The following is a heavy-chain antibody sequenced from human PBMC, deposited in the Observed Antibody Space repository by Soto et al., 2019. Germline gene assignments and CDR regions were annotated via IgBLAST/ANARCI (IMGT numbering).Heavy chain of an antibody. J-gene: IGHJ5*01. CDR3: ARVPPESFKLRSFTWNWFDS. CDR2: IYHSGST. V-gene: IGHV4-38-2*01. CDR1: GYSISSGYY. Sequence: GTLALTCAVSGYSISSGYYWGWIRQPPGKGLEWIGSIYHSGSTYYNPSLKSRVTISVDTSKNQFSLKLSSVSAADTAVYYGARVPPESFKLRSFTWNWFDSWGQGLLVSVPP. D-gene: IGHD3-3*01.